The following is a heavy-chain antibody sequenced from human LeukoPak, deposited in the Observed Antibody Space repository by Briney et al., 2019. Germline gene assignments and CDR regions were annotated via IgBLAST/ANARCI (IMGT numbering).Heavy chain of an antibody. Sequence: PGGSLRLSCAASGFTFSSFWMIWVRQAPGKGLEWVANIKEDGSVKNYVDSVKGRFTISRDNAKNSLFLQMNSLRAEDTAVYYCVRSQYWRFDDWGQGTLVTVSS. CDR1: GFTFSSFW. CDR3: VRSQYWRFDD. V-gene: IGHV3-7*03. D-gene: IGHD2-8*02. J-gene: IGHJ4*02. CDR2: IKEDGSVK.